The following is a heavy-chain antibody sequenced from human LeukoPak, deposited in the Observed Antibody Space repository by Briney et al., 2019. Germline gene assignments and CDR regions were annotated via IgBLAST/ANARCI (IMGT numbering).Heavy chain of an antibody. CDR3: AREVVRYRNAFDI. CDR2: IIPILGIA. Sequence: PVKVSCKASGGTFSSYTISWVRQAPGQGLEWMGRIIPILGIANYAQKFQGRVTITADKSTSTAYMELSSLRSEDTAVYYCAREVVRYRNAFDIWGQGAMVTVSS. J-gene: IGHJ3*02. CDR1: GGTFSSYT. V-gene: IGHV1-69*04. D-gene: IGHD2-2*01.